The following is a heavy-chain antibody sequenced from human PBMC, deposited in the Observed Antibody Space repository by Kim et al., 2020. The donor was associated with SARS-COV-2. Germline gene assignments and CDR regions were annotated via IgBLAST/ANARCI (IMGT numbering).Heavy chain of an antibody. J-gene: IGHJ4*02. CDR2: ISGSGGST. CDR3: AKATLYDFWSGYRSQGLYYFDY. CDR1: GFTFSSYA. Sequence: GGSLRLSCAASGFTFSSYAMSWVRQAPGKGLEWVSAISGSGGSTYYADSVKGRFTISRDNSKNTLYLQMNSLRAEDTAVYYCAKATLYDFWSGYRSQGLYYFDYWGQGTLVTVSS. V-gene: IGHV3-23*01. D-gene: IGHD3-3*01.